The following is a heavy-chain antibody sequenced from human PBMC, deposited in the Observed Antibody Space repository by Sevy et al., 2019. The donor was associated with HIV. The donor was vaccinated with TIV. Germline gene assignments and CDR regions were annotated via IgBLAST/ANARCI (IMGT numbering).Heavy chain of an antibody. CDR2: LYYGGST. D-gene: IGHD2-8*01. V-gene: IGHV4-39*01. J-gene: IGHJ2*01. Sequence: SETLSLTCTVSGGSISGSTNYWGWIRQSPGQGLEWIGSLYYGGSTYLNPSLKSRVTTSVDTSKHQFSLKLNTVTAADTAVYYCVRHLTNYLYWYFDLWGRGALVTVSS. CDR1: GGSISGSTNY. CDR3: VRHLTNYLYWYFDL.